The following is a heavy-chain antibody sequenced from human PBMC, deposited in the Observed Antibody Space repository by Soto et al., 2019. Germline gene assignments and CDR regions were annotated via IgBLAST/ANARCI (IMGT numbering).Heavy chain of an antibody. V-gene: IGHV3-21*01. CDR2: ISSSSSYI. CDR3: ARVKHCSGGSCNDAFDI. D-gene: IGHD2-15*01. Sequence: GGSLRLSCAASGFTFSSYSMNWVRQAPGKGLEWVSSISSSSSYIYYADSVKGRFTISRDNAKNSLYLQMNSLRAEDTAVYYCARVKHCSGGSCNDAFDIWGQGTMVTVSS. J-gene: IGHJ3*02. CDR1: GFTFSSYS.